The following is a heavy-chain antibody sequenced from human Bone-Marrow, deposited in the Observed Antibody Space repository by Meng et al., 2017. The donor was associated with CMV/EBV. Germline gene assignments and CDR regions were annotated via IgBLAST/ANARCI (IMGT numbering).Heavy chain of an antibody. CDR2: ITQNGATT. J-gene: IGHJ4*02. V-gene: IGHV3-23*01. Sequence: GESLKISCAASGFTFSNFVMFWVRQAPGKGLEWVSAITQNGATTSYAESVKGRFTVSRDNSKNTLYLQMDSLRAEDTALYYCAKPKSEVRYLDWLSDSWGQGTLVTVSS. CDR3: AKPKSEVRYLDWLSDS. CDR1: GFTFSNFV. D-gene: IGHD3-9*01.